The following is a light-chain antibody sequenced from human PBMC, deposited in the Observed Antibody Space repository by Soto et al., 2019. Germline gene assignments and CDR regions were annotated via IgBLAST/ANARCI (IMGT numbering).Light chain of an antibody. CDR1: SSDVGGYNS. Sequence: QSALTQPASVSGSPGQSITISCTGTSSDVGGYNSVSWYQQHPGKAPRLMIFDVNNRPSGVSTRFSGSKSGNTASLTISGLQAEDEADYYCCSYSGSNTIVVFGGGTKLTVL. CDR2: DVN. V-gene: IGLV2-14*03. J-gene: IGLJ2*01. CDR3: CSYSGSNTIVV.